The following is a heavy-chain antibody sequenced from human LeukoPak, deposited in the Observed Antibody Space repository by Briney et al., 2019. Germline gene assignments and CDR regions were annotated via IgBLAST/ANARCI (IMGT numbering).Heavy chain of an antibody. CDR3: ARATSGWHKNWFDP. J-gene: IGHJ5*02. CDR2: ISHSGST. V-gene: IGHV4-30-2*01. CDR1: GGSISSGGYY. Sequence: SQTLSLTCTVSGGSISSGGYYWSWIRQPPGKGLEWIGYISHSGSTYYKSSLKSRVTISVDRSKNQFSLKLSSVTAADTAVYYCARATSGWHKNWFDPWGQGTLVTVSS. D-gene: IGHD6-19*01.